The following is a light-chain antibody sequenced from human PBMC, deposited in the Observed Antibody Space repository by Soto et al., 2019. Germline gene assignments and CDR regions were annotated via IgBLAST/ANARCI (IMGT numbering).Light chain of an antibody. CDR2: GPS. CDR1: KSGSSA. J-gene: IGKJ1*01. Sequence: ASKSGSSALAWYDQKPGQGPRLLIYGPSTRATGVPAGLSGSGSGTDLTLPISRLQSEDVAMYYCQQYTRWPVWSFGQWTRV. CDR3: QQYTRWPVWS. V-gene: IGKV3-15*01.